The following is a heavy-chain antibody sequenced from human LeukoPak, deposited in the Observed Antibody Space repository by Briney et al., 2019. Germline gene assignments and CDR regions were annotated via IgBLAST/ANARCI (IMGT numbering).Heavy chain of an antibody. V-gene: IGHV1-69*05. D-gene: IGHD2-15*01. J-gene: IGHJ4*02. CDR2: IIPIFGTA. CDR1: GGTFSSYA. Sequence: SVKVSCKASGGTFSSYAISWVRQAPGQGLEWMGGIIPIFGTANYAQKYQGRVTITTDESTSTAYMELSSLRSEDTAVYYCARGGRYCSGGSCYQDFDYWGQGTLVTVSS. CDR3: ARGGRYCSGGSCYQDFDY.